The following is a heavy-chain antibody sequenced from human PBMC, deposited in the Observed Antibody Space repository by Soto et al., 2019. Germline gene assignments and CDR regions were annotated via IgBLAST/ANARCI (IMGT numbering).Heavy chain of an antibody. D-gene: IGHD2-8*01. CDR1: GGTFSSYA. CDR2: IIPIFGTA. Sequence: QVQLVQSGAEVKKPGSSVKVSCKASGGTFSSYAISWVRQAPGQGLEWMGGIIPIFGTANYAQKFQGRVTITADESTSTAYMELSSLRSEDTAVYECAGKTYCTNGVCPTWFDPWGQGTLVTVSS. J-gene: IGHJ5*02. V-gene: IGHV1-69*12. CDR3: AGKTYCTNGVCPTWFDP.